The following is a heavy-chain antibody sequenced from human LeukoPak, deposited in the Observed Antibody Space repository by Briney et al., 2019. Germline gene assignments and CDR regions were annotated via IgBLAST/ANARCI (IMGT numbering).Heavy chain of an antibody. CDR2: IVVGSGNT. V-gene: IGHV1-58*02. D-gene: IGHD3-10*01. J-gene: IGHJ6*02. Sequence: GASVKVSCKASGFTFTSSAMQWVRQARGQRLEWIGWIVVGSGNTNYAQKFQERVTITRDMSTSTAYMELSSLRSEDTAVYYCAASYYGSGSYYSISSYYYHYGMDVWGQGTTVTVSS. CDR1: GFTFTSSA. CDR3: AASYYGSGSYYSISSYYYHYGMDV.